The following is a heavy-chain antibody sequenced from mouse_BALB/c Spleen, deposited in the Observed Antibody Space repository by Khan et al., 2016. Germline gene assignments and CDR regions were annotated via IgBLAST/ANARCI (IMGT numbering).Heavy chain of an antibody. V-gene: IGHV9-3-1*01. CDR2: INTYTGEP. CDR1: GYTFTNYG. CDR3: ARSYLRYFDV. J-gene: IGHJ1*01. D-gene: IGHD2-10*01. Sequence: QIQLVQSGPELKKPGETVKISCKASGYTFTNYGMNWVKQAPGKSLKWMGWINTYTGEPIYADDFKGRFAFSLDTSANTACLQLNNLKNEETATGVRARSYLRYFDVWGAGTTVTVSS.